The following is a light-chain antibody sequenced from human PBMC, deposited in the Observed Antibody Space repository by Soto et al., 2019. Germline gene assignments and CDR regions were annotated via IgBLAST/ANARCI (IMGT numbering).Light chain of an antibody. CDR2: DVH. CDR1: SSDVGTYDR. V-gene: IGLV2-18*02. Sequence: QSALTQPPSVSGSPGQSVTISCIGTSSDVGTYDRVSWYQAPPGTAPKLIIYDVHYRPSGVPDRFSGSKSGNTASLTISGLQAEDEADYYCSSYAASTTLLFGGGTQLTVL. J-gene: IGLJ2*01. CDR3: SSYAASTTLL.